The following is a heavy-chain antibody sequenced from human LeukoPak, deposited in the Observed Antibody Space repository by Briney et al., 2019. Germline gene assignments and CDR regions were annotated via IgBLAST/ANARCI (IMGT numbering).Heavy chain of an antibody. V-gene: IGHV3-53*01. J-gene: IGHJ3*02. CDR3: ARGLFLSGYLDAFDI. Sequence: GGSLRLSCAASGFTFSNYAMRWVRQAPGKGLEWVSLIYNDGRTYYADSVKGRCTISRDNLKNVLYLQMNSLKVEDTALYYCARGLFLSGYLDAFDIWGQGTVVTVSS. D-gene: IGHD3-22*01. CDR1: GFTFSNYA. CDR2: IYNDGRT.